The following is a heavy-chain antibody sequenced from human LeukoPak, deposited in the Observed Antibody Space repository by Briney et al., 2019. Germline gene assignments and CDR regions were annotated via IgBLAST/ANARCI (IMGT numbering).Heavy chain of an antibody. CDR3: ARRKRSGCSSTSCLLNWFDP. V-gene: IGHV4-39*01. CDR1: GGSISSSSYY. CDR2: IYYSGST. Sequence: SETLSLTCTVSGGSISSSSYYWGCIRQPPGKGLEWIGSIYYSGSTYYNPSLKSRLTISVDTSNNQFSLKLSSVTAADTAVYYCARRKRSGCSSTSCLLNWFDPWGRGTLVTVSS. D-gene: IGHD2-2*01. J-gene: IGHJ5*02.